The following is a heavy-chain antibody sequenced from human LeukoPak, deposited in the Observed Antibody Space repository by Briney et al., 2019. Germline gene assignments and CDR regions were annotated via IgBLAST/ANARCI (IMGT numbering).Heavy chain of an antibody. D-gene: IGHD3-22*01. CDR2: ISWNSGSI. CDR3: AKDNYYDTKSAFDH. V-gene: IGHV3-9*01. Sequence: GRSLRLSCAASGFTFDDYAMHWVRQAPGKGLEWVSGISWNSGSIGYADSVKGRFTISRDNAKNSLYLQMNSLRAEDTALYYCAKDNYYDTKSAFDHWGQGTLVAVSS. J-gene: IGHJ4*02. CDR1: GFTFDDYA.